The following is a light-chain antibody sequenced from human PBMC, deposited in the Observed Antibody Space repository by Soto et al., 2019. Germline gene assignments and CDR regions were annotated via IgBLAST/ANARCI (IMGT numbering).Light chain of an antibody. Sequence: DIVMTQSPLSLPVTPGEPASISCRSSQSLLYTDGKHYLEWYLQKPGQSPQLLIYMGSNRASGALDRFSGSGSAKDFTLKISTEEAEDVGVYYCMQALQTITFGQGPRLEIK. CDR3: MQALQTIT. J-gene: IGKJ5*01. CDR1: QSLLYTDGKHY. CDR2: MGS. V-gene: IGKV2-28*01.